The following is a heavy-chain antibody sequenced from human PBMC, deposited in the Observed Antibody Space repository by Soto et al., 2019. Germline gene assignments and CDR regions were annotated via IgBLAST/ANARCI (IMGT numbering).Heavy chain of an antibody. CDR1: GGTFSSYA. V-gene: IGHV1-69*13. CDR3: ARVPIRCSSTSCYPAFDI. J-gene: IGHJ3*02. CDR2: IIPIFGTA. Sequence: GASVKVSCKASGGTFSSYAISWVRQAPGQGLEWMGGIIPIFGTANYAQKFQGRVTITADESTSTAYMELSSLRSEDTAVYYCARVPIRCSSTSCYPAFDIWGQGTMVTVSS. D-gene: IGHD2-2*01.